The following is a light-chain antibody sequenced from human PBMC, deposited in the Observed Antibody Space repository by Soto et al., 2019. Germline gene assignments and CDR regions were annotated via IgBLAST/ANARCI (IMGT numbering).Light chain of an antibody. J-gene: IGKJ4*01. CDR2: NAS. CDR1: QSVNNY. CDR3: QQRSKWPLT. V-gene: IGKV3-11*01. Sequence: EIVVTQSPATLSLSPGERATLSCGASQSVNNYLAWYQQKPGQAPRLLIYNASKRATGIPARFSGSGSGTDFTLTISSLDPEDFAVYYCQQRSKWPLTFGGGPKVEIK.